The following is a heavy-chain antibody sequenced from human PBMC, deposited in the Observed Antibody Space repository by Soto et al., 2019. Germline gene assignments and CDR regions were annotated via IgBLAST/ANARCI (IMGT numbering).Heavy chain of an antibody. V-gene: IGHV1-69*10. J-gene: IGHJ4*02. D-gene: IGHD3-10*01. CDR2: IIPIFGIA. Sequence: ASVKVSCKASGGTFSSYAISWVRQAPGQGLEWMGGIIPIFGIANYAQKFQGRVTITADKSTSTTYMELSSLRSEDTAVYYCAIGFYSYYGSGSYYTHFDYWGQGTLVTVSS. CDR1: GGTFSSYA. CDR3: AIGFYSYYGSGSYYTHFDY.